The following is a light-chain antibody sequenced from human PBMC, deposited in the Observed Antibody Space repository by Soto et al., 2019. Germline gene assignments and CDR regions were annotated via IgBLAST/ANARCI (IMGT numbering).Light chain of an antibody. J-gene: IGKJ1*01. CDR3: QQYDTFWT. CDR1: QNISNW. V-gene: IGKV1-5*01. CDR2: DVS. Sequence: DTQMTQSPSTLSASVGDRVTITFRASQNISNWLAWYQQKPGKAPKVLIYDVSNLQSGVPSRFSGSGSATEFTLAVCSLQPDDGATDYCQQYDTFWTFGQGTKVDIK.